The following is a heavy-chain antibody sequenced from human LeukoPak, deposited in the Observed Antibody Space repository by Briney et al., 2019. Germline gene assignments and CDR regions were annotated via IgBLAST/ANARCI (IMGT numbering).Heavy chain of an antibody. CDR1: GYDFSGYW. CDR3: ARYGAPIETDSMLDY. D-gene: IGHD2-8*01. J-gene: IGHJ4*02. CDR2: IYPDDSKT. Sequence: GESLKISCKGSGYDFSGYWIVWVRQMPGTGLEWMGVIYPDDSKTRYSPSFQGQVTFSADKSIRTAYLQWSSLKASDTAMYYCARYGAPIETDSMLDYWGQGTLVTVSS. V-gene: IGHV5-51*01.